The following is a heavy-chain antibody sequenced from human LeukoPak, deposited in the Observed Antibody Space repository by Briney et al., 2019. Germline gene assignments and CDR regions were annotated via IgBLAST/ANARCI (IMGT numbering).Heavy chain of an antibody. CDR3: ARLDEYSSSSRYYGMDV. Sequence: SVKVSCKASGGTFSSYAISWVRQAPGQGLEWMGGIIPIFGTANYAQKFQGRVTITADESTSTAYMELSSLRSVDTAVYYCARLDEYSSSSRYYGMDVWGQGTTVTVSS. CDR2: IIPIFGTA. V-gene: IGHV1-69*13. D-gene: IGHD6-6*01. J-gene: IGHJ6*02. CDR1: GGTFSSYA.